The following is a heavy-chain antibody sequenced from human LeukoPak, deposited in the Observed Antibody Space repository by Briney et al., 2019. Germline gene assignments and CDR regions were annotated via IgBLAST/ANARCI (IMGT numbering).Heavy chain of an antibody. CDR2: IYFSGAT. V-gene: IGHV4-59*01. CDR1: GGSISRYY. CDR3: AREDPQTTVPEGLDV. Sequence: SETLSLACTVSGGSISRYYWSWIRQPPGKGLEWIGYIYFSGATNYNPSLKSRVTISVDTSKNQFSLKLSSVTAADTAVYYCAREDPQTTVPEGLDVWGQGTTVIVSS. J-gene: IGHJ6*02. D-gene: IGHD4-17*01.